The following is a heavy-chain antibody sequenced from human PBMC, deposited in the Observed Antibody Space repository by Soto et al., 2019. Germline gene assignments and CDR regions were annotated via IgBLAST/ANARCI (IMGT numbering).Heavy chain of an antibody. V-gene: IGHV4-4*02. Sequence: QVQLQESGPGLVKPSETLTLTCVVSGASISNGKWWSWVRQPPGKGVEWIGEISHSGSPNYNPPLRSRFTIEVDKSKNQFSLKFSVTAADTAMYYCTRDGDYGYSLAYWGQGTLVTVSS. CDR1: GASISNGKW. J-gene: IGHJ4*02. CDR2: ISHSGSP. D-gene: IGHD2-21*01. CDR3: TRDGDYGYSLAY.